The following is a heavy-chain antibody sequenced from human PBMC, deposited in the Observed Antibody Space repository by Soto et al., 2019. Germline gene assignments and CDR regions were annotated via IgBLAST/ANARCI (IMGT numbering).Heavy chain of an antibody. D-gene: IGHD1-26*01. J-gene: IGHJ3*02. CDR1: GGSISTGGYY. CDR3: ATGRWELHNAVDI. Sequence: QVQLQESGPGLVKPSQTLSLTCTVSGGSISTGGYYWIWIRQHPGRGLERIGYLYHSGMTVSTPSLQSRVAISIDTSDNQFSLKLSSLTAADTAVYYCATGRWELHNAVDIWGDWTMVSVSS. V-gene: IGHV4-31*03. CDR2: LYHSGMT.